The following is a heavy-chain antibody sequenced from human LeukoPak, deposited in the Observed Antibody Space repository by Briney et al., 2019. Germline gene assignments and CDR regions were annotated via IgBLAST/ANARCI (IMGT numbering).Heavy chain of an antibody. V-gene: IGHV1-46*01. CDR1: GSIFTPSY. CDR3: ATAPLGGDTY. Sequence: ASVKVSCKASGSIFTPSYMHWVQQPPGQALEWMGIINPSAASTSYAQKFQGRVNVTRDTSSTTFYMEPSSLRSHGTAASYSATAPLGGDTYWGQGTLVTVSS. CDR2: INPSAAST. J-gene: IGHJ4*02. D-gene: IGHD2-21*02.